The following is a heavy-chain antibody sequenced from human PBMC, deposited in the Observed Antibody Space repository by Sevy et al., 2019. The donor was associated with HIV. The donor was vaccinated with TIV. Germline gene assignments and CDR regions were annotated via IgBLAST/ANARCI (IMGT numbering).Heavy chain of an antibody. CDR2: IYTSGST. Sequence: SETLSLTCTVSGGSISSYYWSWIRQPAGKGLEWIGRIYTSGSTNYNPSLKSRVTMSVDTSKNQFSLKLSSVTAADTAGYYCARVARITIFGVADRGAFDIWGQGTMVTVSS. J-gene: IGHJ3*02. CDR3: ARVARITIFGVADRGAFDI. D-gene: IGHD3-3*01. CDR1: GGSISSYY. V-gene: IGHV4-4*07.